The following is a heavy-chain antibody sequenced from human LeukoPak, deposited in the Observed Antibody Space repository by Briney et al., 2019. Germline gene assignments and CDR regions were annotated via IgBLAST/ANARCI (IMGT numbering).Heavy chain of an antibody. Sequence: GGSQRLSCAPSGFIFNNYWMSWVRQAPGKGLEWVASINEDGSAKYYMDSVKGRFTISRDNAKNSLYLQMSSLRVEDTAVYYCARDPRGITALVDYFDYWGQGTLVTVSS. D-gene: IGHD5-18*01. CDR2: INEDGSAK. V-gene: IGHV3-7*03. CDR1: GFIFNNYW. J-gene: IGHJ4*02. CDR3: ARDPRGITALVDYFDY.